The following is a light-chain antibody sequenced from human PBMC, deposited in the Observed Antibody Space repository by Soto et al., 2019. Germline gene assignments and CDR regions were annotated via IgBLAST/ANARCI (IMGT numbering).Light chain of an antibody. J-gene: IGKJ2*01. CDR1: QSVSSTY. V-gene: IGKV3-20*01. Sequence: EIGLTQSPGTLSLSPGEGATLSCRASQSVSSTYLAWYQQKPGQAPRLLIYSASSRASGIPDRFSGSGSGTDFTLTINRLEPEDFAEYYCQQYSGPGMYTFGQGTKLEIK. CDR3: QQYSGPGMYT. CDR2: SAS.